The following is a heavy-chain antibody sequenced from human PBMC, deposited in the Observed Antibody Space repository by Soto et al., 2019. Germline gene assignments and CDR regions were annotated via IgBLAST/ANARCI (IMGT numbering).Heavy chain of an antibody. CDR1: GGTFSSYV. D-gene: IGHD2-15*01. CDR2: VIPMYGTV. Sequence: QVQLVQSGAEVKKPGSSVKVSCKASGGTFSSYVISWVRQAPGQGPEWMGGVIPMYGTVNYAQKFQDRVTCISDTSTSTAYMELGSLRSEDTAVYYCARDLGGCSGGSCRYNWFDPWGQGTLVTVSS. J-gene: IGHJ5*02. CDR3: ARDLGGCSGGSCRYNWFDP. V-gene: IGHV1-69*06.